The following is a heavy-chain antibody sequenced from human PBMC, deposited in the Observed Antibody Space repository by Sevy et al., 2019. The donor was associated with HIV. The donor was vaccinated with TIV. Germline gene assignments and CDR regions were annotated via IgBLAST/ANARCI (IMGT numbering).Heavy chain of an antibody. CDR1: SFTFSHAW. CDR3: SIEAYGHHFDS. J-gene: IGHJ4*02. D-gene: IGHD4-17*01. V-gene: IGHV3-15*01. CDR2: IKSNTDGGTT. Sequence: GGSLRLSCAASSFTFSHAWMSWVRQAPGKGLEWVGLIKSNTDGGTTDYAAPVKGRFAISTTDSKNTLYLQIDSLKTEDTGVYFCSIEAYGHHFDSWGQGTLVTVSS.